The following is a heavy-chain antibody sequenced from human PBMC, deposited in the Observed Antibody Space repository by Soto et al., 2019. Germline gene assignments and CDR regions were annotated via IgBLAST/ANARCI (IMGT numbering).Heavy chain of an antibody. D-gene: IGHD2-2*01. J-gene: IGHJ4*02. CDR3: AKNTIVVVPAANDY. Sequence: GGSLRLSCAASVFTFSSYAMSWVRQAPGKGLEWVSAISGSGGSTYYADSVKGRFTISRDNSKNTLYLQMNSLRAEDTAVYYCAKNTIVVVPAANDYWGQGTLVTVSS. V-gene: IGHV3-23*01. CDR1: VFTFSSYA. CDR2: ISGSGGST.